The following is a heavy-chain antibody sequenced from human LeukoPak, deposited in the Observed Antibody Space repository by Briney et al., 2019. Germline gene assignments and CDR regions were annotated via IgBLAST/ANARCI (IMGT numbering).Heavy chain of an antibody. D-gene: IGHD6-13*01. CDR3: ARLGVSSSWYVPHYYYYYMDV. J-gene: IGHJ6*03. CDR2: IYYSGST. CDR1: GGPLTSYY. V-gene: IGHV4-59*01. Sequence: SETLSLTCAVSGGPLTSYYWSWIRQPPGKGLEWIGYIYYSGSTNYNPSLKSRVTISVDTSKNQFSLKLSPVTAADTAVYYCARLGVSSSWYVPHYYYYYMDVWGKGTTVTVSS.